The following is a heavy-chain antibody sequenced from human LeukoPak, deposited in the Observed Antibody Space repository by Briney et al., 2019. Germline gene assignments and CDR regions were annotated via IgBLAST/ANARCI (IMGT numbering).Heavy chain of an antibody. V-gene: IGHV4-61*02. CDR2: IYTSGST. D-gene: IGHD3-10*01. J-gene: IGHJ3*02. CDR1: GGSISSGSYY. Sequence: SQTLSLTCTVSGGSISSGSYYWSWIRQPAGKGLEWIGRIYTSGSTNYNPSLKSRVTISVDTSKNQFSLKLSSVTAADTAVYYCARVGSVGYYYGSGSYYNEITIWGQGTMVTVSS. CDR3: ARVGSVGYYYGSGSYYNEITI.